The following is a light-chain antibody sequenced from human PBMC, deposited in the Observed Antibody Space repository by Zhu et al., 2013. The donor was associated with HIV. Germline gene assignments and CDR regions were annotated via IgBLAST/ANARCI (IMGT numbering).Light chain of an antibody. V-gene: IGLV1-40*01. J-gene: IGLJ3*02. CDR2: ANS. CDR1: SSNFGAGYD. Sequence: QSVLTQPPSVSGAPGQRVTISCTGSSSNFGAGYDVHWYQQLPGTAPKLLMYANSNRPSGVPDRFSGSKSGNTASLTISGLQADDEADYYCSSYTRSTTLVFGGGTKLTV. CDR3: SSYTRSTTLV.